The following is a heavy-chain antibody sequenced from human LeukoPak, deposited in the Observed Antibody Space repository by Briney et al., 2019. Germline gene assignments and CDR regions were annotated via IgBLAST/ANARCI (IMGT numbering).Heavy chain of an antibody. J-gene: IGHJ4*02. CDR2: ISGGGDIT. CDR3: VREDTPATANY. D-gene: IGHD2-21*02. V-gene: IGHV3-23*01. CDR1: RFNFANHA. Sequence: GGSLRLSCAASRFNFANHAMSWVRQTPGKGLEWVSAISGGGDITYYADSVTGRFTISRDNSKDTLFLQMHSLRPGDTAVYYCVREDTPATANYWGQGTLVTIFS.